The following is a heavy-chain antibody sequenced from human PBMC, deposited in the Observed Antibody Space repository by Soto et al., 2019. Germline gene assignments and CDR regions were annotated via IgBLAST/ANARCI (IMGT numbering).Heavy chain of an antibody. V-gene: IGHV4-59*01. J-gene: IGHJ6*02. CDR1: GGSISSYY. CDR2: IYYSGST. Sequence: SETLSLTCTVSGGSISSYYWSWIRQPPGKGLEWIGYIYYSGSTNNNPSLKSRVTISVDTSKNQFSLKLSSVTAADTAVYYCARVRRIVVRGYYYYYGMDVWGQGTTVTVSS. CDR3: ARVRRIVVRGYYYYYGMDV. D-gene: IGHD3-22*01.